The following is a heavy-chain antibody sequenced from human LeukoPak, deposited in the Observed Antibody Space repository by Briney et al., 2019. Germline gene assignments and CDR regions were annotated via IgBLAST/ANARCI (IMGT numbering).Heavy chain of an antibody. J-gene: IGHJ6*02. Sequence: PGGSLRLSCAASGFTFSNYWMSWVRQAPGKGLEWVANIKQDGSDKYYVDSVKGRFTISRDIAKNSLYLQMNSLRAEDTAVYYCARASRDVWGQGTTVTVSS. V-gene: IGHV3-7*01. CDR1: GFTFSNYW. CDR2: IKQDGSDK. CDR3: ARASRDV.